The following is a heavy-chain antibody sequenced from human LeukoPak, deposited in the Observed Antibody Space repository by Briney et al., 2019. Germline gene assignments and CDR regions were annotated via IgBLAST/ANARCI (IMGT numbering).Heavy chain of an antibody. V-gene: IGHV3-30-3*01. Sequence: PGGSLRLSCAASGLTFSSYAIFWVRKAPGKGLEWVAIISYDGSNKYYADSVKGRFTISRDNSKNMLYLQMNSLRSEDTAVYYCARGPSSYYESSGYSYYFDFWGQGTLVTVSS. CDR1: GLTFSSYA. D-gene: IGHD3-22*01. CDR2: ISYDGSNK. CDR3: ARGPSSYYESSGYSYYFDF. J-gene: IGHJ4*02.